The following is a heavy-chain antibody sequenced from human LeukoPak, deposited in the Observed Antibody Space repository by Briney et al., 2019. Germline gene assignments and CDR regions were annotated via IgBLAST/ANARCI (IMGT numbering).Heavy chain of an antibody. Sequence: PEGSLRLSCAVSGFTFSSYAMSWVRQAPGKGLEGVSTISGVGGGTQYAASVKGRFTISRDNSRNTLYLQMNSLRAEDTAVYYCAKANGSYYFDYWGQGTLVTVSS. CDR3: AKANGSYYFDY. J-gene: IGHJ4*02. D-gene: IGHD1-26*01. CDR2: ISGVGGGT. CDR1: GFTFSSYA. V-gene: IGHV3-23*01.